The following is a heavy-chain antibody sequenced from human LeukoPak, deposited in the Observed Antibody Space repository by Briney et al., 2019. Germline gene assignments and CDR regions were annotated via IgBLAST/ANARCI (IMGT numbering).Heavy chain of an antibody. V-gene: IGHV4-59*01. D-gene: IGHD6-13*01. Sequence: SETLSLTCTVSGDSISSYYWSWIRQPPGKGLEWIGYIYYSGSTNYNPSLKSRVTISVDTSKNQFSLKLSSVTAADTAVYYCAGGGRGAAAADFDYWGQGTLVTVSS. CDR1: GDSISSYY. CDR2: IYYSGST. J-gene: IGHJ4*02. CDR3: AGGGRGAAAADFDY.